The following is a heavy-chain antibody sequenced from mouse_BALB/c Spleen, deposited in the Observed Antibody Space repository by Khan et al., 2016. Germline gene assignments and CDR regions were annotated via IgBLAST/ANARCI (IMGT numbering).Heavy chain of an antibody. J-gene: IGHJ2*01. V-gene: IGHV14-3*02. Sequence: VQLQQPGAELVKPGASVKLSCTASGFNIKDTYLHWVMQRPEQGLEWIGRIDPAVGNTKYDPKFQGKATITADTSSNTAYLQLSSLTSEDTDVYYCARGMITTEDYWGQGTTLTVSS. CDR3: ARGMITTEDY. D-gene: IGHD2-4*01. CDR2: IDPAVGNT. CDR1: GFNIKDTY.